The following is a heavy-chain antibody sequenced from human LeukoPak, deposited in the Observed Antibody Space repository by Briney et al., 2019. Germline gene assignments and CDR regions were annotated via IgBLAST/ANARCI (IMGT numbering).Heavy chain of an antibody. CDR1: GFTFSSFG. CDR3: ARPNQQLVDIDY. V-gene: IGHV3-21*01. Sequence: PGGSLRLSCAASGFTFSSFGMHWVRQAPGKGLEWVSSISSSSSYIYYADSVKGRFTISRDNAKNSLYLQMNSLRAEDTAVYYCARPNQQLVDIDYWGQGPLVTVSS. J-gene: IGHJ4*02. D-gene: IGHD6-13*01. CDR2: ISSSSSYI.